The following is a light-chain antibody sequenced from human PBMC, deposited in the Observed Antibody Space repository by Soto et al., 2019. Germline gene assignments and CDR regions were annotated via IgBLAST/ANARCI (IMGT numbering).Light chain of an antibody. Sequence: DIQMTQSPSSLSASVGDRVTITCRASQSISSYLNWYLQKPGKAPKLLIYAAFSLQSGVPSRFSGRGSGTDFTLTISSLQPEDFAIYYCQQSYSNPPTFGQGTVLEIK. CDR2: AAF. V-gene: IGKV1-39*01. CDR1: QSISSY. CDR3: QQSYSNPPT. J-gene: IGKJ2*01.